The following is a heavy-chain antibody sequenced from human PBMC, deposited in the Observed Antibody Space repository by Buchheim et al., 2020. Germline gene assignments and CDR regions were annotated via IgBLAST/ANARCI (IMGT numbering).Heavy chain of an antibody. D-gene: IGHD6-13*01. CDR3: AREIIRSWYARSYYYYYYMDV. CDR1: GFTFSSYW. Sequence: EVQLVESGGGLVQPGGSLRLSCAASGFTFSSYWMSWVRQAPGKGLEWVANIKQDGSEKYYVDSVKGRFTISRDNATTSMYLQMNSLRAEDTAVYYCAREIIRSWYARSYYYYYYMDVWGKGTT. CDR2: IKQDGSEK. J-gene: IGHJ6*03. V-gene: IGHV3-7*01.